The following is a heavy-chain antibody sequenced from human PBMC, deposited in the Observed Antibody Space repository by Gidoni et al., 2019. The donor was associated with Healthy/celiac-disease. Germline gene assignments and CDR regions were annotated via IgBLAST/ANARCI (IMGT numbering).Heavy chain of an antibody. CDR2: IYYSGST. V-gene: IGHV4-59*01. J-gene: IGHJ4*02. CDR3: ARSPWAGFDY. CDR1: GGSISSYY. Sequence: QVQLQESGPGLVKPSATLSLTCTVSGGSISSYYWSWIRQPPGKRLEWIGYIYYSGSTNYNPSLKSRVTISVDTSKNQFSLKLSSVTAADTAVYYCARSPWAGFDYWGQGTLVTVSS. D-gene: IGHD3-16*01.